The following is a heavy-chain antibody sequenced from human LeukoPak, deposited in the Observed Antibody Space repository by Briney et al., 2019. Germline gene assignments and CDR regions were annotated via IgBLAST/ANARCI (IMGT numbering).Heavy chain of an antibody. CDR2: ISSSSTYI. J-gene: IGHJ3*02. CDR3: AGDYVSNLAFYI. CDR1: GFSFSNCS. Sequence: PGGSLRLSCAASGFSFSNCSMNWVRQAPGKGLEWVSSISSSSTYIYYADSLEGRFTISRDNVRNSLYLQMNSLRAEDTAVYYCAGDYVSNLAFYIWGQGTMVTVSS. D-gene: IGHD2/OR15-2a*01. V-gene: IGHV3-21*01.